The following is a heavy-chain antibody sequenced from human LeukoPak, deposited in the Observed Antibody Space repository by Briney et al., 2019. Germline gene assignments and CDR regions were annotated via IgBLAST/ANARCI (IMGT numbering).Heavy chain of an antibody. Sequence: GRSLRLSCAASGFTFDDYAMHWVRQAPGKGLEWVSGISYNSDTIAYADSVKGRFTISRDNVKNSLYLQMNSLRAEDTALYYCAKHYCGGDCYSGWYFDLWGRGTLVTISS. J-gene: IGHJ2*01. CDR2: ISYNSDTI. V-gene: IGHV3-9*01. CDR3: AKHYCGGDCYSGWYFDL. CDR1: GFTFDDYA. D-gene: IGHD2-21*02.